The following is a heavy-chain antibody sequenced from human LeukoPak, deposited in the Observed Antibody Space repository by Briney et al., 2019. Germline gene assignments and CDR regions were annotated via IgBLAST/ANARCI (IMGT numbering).Heavy chain of an antibody. J-gene: IGHJ6*03. V-gene: IGHV3-23*01. Sequence: GGSLRLSCAASGFTFSSYAMSWVRQAPGKGLEWVSAISGSGGSTYYADSVKGRFTISRDNSKNTLYLQMNSLRAEDTAVYHCAKGTRYQLQDYYYYYMDVWGKGTTVTVSS. CDR3: AKGTRYQLQDYYYYYMDV. CDR1: GFTFSSYA. D-gene: IGHD2-2*01. CDR2: ISGSGGST.